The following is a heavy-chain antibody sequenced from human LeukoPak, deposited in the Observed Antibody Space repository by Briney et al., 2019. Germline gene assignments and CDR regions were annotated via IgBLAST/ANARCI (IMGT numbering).Heavy chain of an antibody. D-gene: IGHD3-9*01. Sequence: ASVKVSCKASGYTFTGYYMHWVRQAPGQGLEWMGWINPSSGGTNYAQKFQGRVTMTRDTSISTAYMELSRLRSDDTAVYYCARPLRYFDWLPYAFYYYYGMDVWGQGATLTVSS. J-gene: IGHJ6*02. CDR2: INPSSGGT. CDR1: GYTFTGYY. V-gene: IGHV1-2*02. CDR3: ARPLRYFDWLPYAFYYYYGMDV.